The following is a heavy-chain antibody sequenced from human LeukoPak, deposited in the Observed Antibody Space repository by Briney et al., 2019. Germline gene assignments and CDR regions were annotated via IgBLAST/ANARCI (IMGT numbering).Heavy chain of an antibody. J-gene: IGHJ6*02. CDR3: AAGLRGPTVTGKYYYYGMDV. CDR2: IVVGSGNT. D-gene: IGHD4-11*01. Sequence: SVKVSCKASGFTFTKSALQWVRQARGQRLEWIGWIVVGSGNTDYAQKFQERVTITRDMFTSTAYMELSSPRSEDTAVYYCAAGLRGPTVTGKYYYYGMDVWGQGTTVTVSS. CDR1: GFTFTKSA. V-gene: IGHV1-58*01.